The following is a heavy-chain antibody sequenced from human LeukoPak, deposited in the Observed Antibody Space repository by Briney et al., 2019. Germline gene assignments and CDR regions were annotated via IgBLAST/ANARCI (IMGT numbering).Heavy chain of an antibody. V-gene: IGHV1-69*13. D-gene: IGHD3-10*01. CDR2: IIPIFGTA. J-gene: IGHJ5*02. CDR1: GGTFSSYA. Sequence: EASVKVSCKASGGTFSSYAISWVRQAPGQGLEWMGGIIPIFGTANYAQKFQGRVTITADESTSTAYMELSSLRSEDTAVYYCARGYYGSGSYYNTTNWFDPWDQGTLVTVSS. CDR3: ARGYYGSGSYYNTTNWFDP.